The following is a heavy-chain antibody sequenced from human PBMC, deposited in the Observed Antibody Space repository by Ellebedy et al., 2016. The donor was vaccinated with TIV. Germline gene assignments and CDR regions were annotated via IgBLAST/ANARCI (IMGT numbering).Heavy chain of an antibody. CDR3: ARLTATSTWYFDY. CDR1: GYSFTRHW. D-gene: IGHD6-13*01. Sequence: GESLKISCMGSGYSFTRHWIGWVRQMPGKGLEWMGIIHPDDSDTRYSPSFQGQVTIPADKSINTAYLQWGSLKASDTAMYYCARLTATSTWYFDYWGQGTLITVSS. J-gene: IGHJ4*02. CDR2: IHPDDSDT. V-gene: IGHV5-51*01.